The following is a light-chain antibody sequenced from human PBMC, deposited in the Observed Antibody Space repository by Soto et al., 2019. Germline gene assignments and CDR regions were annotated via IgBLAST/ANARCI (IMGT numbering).Light chain of an antibody. CDR1: RGIPTS. J-gene: IGKJ5*01. CDR2: DAS. V-gene: IGKV3-11*01. CDR3: QQRNVWPPIT. Sequence: EVVLTQSPATLSLSPGERATLSCRASRGIPTSLAWYQQKPGQAPRLVIFDASNRANGVPARFGGSGSGTDFTLTINSLEPEDFAVYYCQQRNVWPPITFGQGTRLEIK.